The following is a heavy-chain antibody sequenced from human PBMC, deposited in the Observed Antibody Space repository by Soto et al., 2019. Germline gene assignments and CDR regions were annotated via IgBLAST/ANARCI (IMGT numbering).Heavy chain of an antibody. CDR2: IYPGDSDT. D-gene: IGHD4-17*01. CDR3: ARRMGDAYGLLPFDY. J-gene: IGHJ4*02. CDR1: RYSFTAYW. V-gene: IGHV5-51*01. Sequence: GESLKISCTGSRYSFTAYWIAWVRQMPGKGLEWMGIIYPGDSDTRYSPSFQGQVTISADKSISTAYLQSSSLKASDTAIYYCARRMGDAYGLLPFDYWGQGTLVTVSS.